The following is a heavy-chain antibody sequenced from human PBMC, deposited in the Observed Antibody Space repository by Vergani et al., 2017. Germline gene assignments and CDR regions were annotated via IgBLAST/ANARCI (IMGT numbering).Heavy chain of an antibody. CDR3: ARELLGVGATTSAFDI. CDR1: GGSISSSNW. D-gene: IGHD1-26*01. Sequence: QVQLQESGPGLVKPSETLSLTCTVSGGSISSSNWWSWVRQPPGKGLEWIGEIYHSGSTNYNPSLKSRVTLSVDKSKNQFSLKLSSVTAADTAVYYCARELLGVGATTSAFDIWGQGTMVTVSS. J-gene: IGHJ3*02. V-gene: IGHV4-4*02. CDR2: IYHSGST.